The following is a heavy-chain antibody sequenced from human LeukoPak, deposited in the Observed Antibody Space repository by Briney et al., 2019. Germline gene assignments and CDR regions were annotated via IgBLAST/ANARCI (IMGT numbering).Heavy chain of an antibody. D-gene: IGHD2-15*01. Sequence: ASVKVSCKASGYTFTSYYMHWVRQAPGQGLEWMGIINPSGGSTSYAQKFQGRVTMTRDTSTSTVYMELSSLRSEDTAVYYCARERYCSGGSCYYFVYWGQGTLVTVSS. CDR2: INPSGGST. CDR1: GYTFTSYY. CDR3: ARERYCSGGSCYYFVY. V-gene: IGHV1-46*01. J-gene: IGHJ4*02.